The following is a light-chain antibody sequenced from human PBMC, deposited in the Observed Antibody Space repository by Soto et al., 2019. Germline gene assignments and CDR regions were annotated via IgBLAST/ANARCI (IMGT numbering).Light chain of an antibody. Sequence: QSGLTQPASVSGSPGQSITISCTGTSSDVGGYDYVSWYQQYAGKAPKLTIYNVRNRPSGVSNRFSGSKSGNTASLTISGLQPEDEADYFCSSYTNSGTVLFGGGTKVTVL. CDR2: NVR. V-gene: IGLV2-14*01. CDR1: SSDVGGYDY. CDR3: SSYTNSGTVL. J-gene: IGLJ2*01.